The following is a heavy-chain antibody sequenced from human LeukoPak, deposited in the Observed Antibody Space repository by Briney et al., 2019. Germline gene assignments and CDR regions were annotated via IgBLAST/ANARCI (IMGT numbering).Heavy chain of an antibody. CDR2: INHSGSS. CDR3: APRGDIEHSYVYGKWFDP. D-gene: IGHD5-18*01. CDR1: GGSFSAYY. Sequence: PSETLSLTCAVYGGSFSAYYWTWIRQPPGKGLEWIGEINHSGSSNYNSSLRSRVTISVDTSYKQFSLRLSYVTAADTAVYYCAPRGDIEHSYVYGKWFDPWGQGTRVTVSS. J-gene: IGHJ5*02. V-gene: IGHV4-34*01.